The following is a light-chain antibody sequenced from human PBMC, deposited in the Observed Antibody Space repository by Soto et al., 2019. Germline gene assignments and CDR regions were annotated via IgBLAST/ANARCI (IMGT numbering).Light chain of an antibody. CDR2: GAS. CDR3: QQYASSPFT. V-gene: IGKV3-20*01. CDR1: WSVTSNY. J-gene: IGKJ2*01. Sequence: EIVLTQSPGTLSLSPGERATLSCRASWSVTSNYLGWYQQKPGQAPRLLIYGASSRATGIPDRFSGSGSGTDFTLTVSRLEPEDFALYYCQQYASSPFTFGQGTKLEI.